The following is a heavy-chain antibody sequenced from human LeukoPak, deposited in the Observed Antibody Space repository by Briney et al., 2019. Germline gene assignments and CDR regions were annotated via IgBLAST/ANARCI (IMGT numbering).Heavy chain of an antibody. CDR3: AKAVSCSSTSCYRSYGMDV. Sequence: PGGSLRLSCAASGFTFSSYSMNWVRQAPGKGLEWVSGISGSGGSTYYADSVKGRFTISRDNSKNTLYLQMNSLRVEDTAVYYCAKAVSCSSTSCYRSYGMDVWGQGTTVTVSS. CDR2: ISGSGGST. CDR1: GFTFSSYS. V-gene: IGHV3-23*01. J-gene: IGHJ6*02. D-gene: IGHD2-2*02.